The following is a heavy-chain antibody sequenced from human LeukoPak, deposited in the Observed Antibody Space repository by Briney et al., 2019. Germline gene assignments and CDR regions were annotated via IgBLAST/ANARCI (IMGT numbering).Heavy chain of an antibody. CDR1: GFTFSNYW. D-gene: IGHD2-21*02. V-gene: IGHV3-7*01. J-gene: IGHJ2*01. CDR2: IKYDGSEK. Sequence: QPGGSLRLSCAASGFTFSNYWMSWVRQAPGKGLDWVANIKYDGSEKYFADSVTGRFTISRDNARSSLYLQMNSLRPEDTAVYYCAKLVVVTATYWYFDLWGRGTPVTASS. CDR3: AKLVVVTATYWYFDL.